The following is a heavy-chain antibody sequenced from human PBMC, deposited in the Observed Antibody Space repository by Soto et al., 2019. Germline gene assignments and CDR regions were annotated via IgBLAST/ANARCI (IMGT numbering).Heavy chain of an antibody. Sequence: WASVKVSCKASGYTFTSYGISWVRQAPGQGLEWMGWISAYNGNTNYAQKLQGRVTMTTDTSTSTAYMELRSLRSDDTAVYYCARGTYYDILTGYYPLDYWGQGTLVTVSS. J-gene: IGHJ4*02. V-gene: IGHV1-18*01. CDR3: ARGTYYDILTGYYPLDY. D-gene: IGHD3-9*01. CDR1: GYTFTSYG. CDR2: ISAYNGNT.